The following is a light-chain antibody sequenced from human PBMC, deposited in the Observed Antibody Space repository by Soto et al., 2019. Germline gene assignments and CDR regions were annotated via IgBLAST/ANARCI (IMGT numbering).Light chain of an antibody. J-gene: IGKJ1*01. CDR3: MQGTHWPLT. Sequence: DVVMTQSPLSLPVTLGQPASISCRSSRSLVYSDGNTYLSWFQQRPGQSPRRLIYKVSDRDSGVPDRFSGSGSGTDFTLKISRAEAEDVGVYYCMQGTHWPLTFGQGTKVEIK. V-gene: IGKV2-30*01. CDR2: KVS. CDR1: RSLVYSDGNTY.